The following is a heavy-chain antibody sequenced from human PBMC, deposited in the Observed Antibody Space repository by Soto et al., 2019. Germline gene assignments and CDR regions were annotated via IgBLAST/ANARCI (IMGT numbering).Heavy chain of an antibody. D-gene: IGHD3-9*01. J-gene: IGHJ4*02. CDR3: AREGTLTSEYYFDY. Sequence: QVQLVESGGGVVQPGRSLRLSCAASGFTFSSYAMHWVRKAPGKGLEWVAVISYDGSNKYYADSVKGRFTISRDNSKNTLYLQMNSLRAEDTAVYYCAREGTLTSEYYFDYWGQGTLVTVSS. CDR2: ISYDGSNK. V-gene: IGHV3-30-3*01. CDR1: GFTFSSYA.